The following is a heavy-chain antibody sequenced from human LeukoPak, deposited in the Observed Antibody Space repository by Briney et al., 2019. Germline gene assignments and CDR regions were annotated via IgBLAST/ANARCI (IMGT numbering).Heavy chain of an antibody. CDR3: ARSQWEPTEYYFDY. V-gene: IGHV4-59*11. CDR2: IYYSGST. J-gene: IGHJ4*02. Sequence: PSETLSLTCTVSGGSISSHYWSWIRQPPGKGLEWIGYIYYSGSTNYNPSLKSRVTISVDTSKNQFSLKPSSVTAADTAVYYCARSQWEPTEYYFDYWGQGTLVTVSS. CDR1: GGSISSHY. D-gene: IGHD1-26*01.